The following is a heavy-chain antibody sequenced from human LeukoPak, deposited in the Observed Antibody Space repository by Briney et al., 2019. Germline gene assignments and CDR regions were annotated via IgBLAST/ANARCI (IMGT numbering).Heavy chain of an antibody. CDR1: GGSFSGYY. CDR2: INHSGST. J-gene: IGHJ4*02. V-gene: IGHV4-34*01. CDR3: ARDTAYGDYGGYFDY. Sequence: SETLSLTCAVYGGSFSGYYWSWIRQPPGKGLEWIGEINHSGSTNYNPSLKSRVTISVDTSKNQFSLKLSSVTAADTAVYYCARDTAYGDYGGYFDYWGRGTLVTVSS. D-gene: IGHD4-17*01.